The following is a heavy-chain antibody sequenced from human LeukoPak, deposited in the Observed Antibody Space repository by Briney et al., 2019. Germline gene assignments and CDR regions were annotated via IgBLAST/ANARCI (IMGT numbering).Heavy chain of an antibody. CDR1: GYTFTGYY. CDR2: INPNSGGT. J-gene: IGHJ3*02. V-gene: IGHV1-2*02. Sequence: DSVKVSCKASGYTFTGYYMHWVRQAPGHGLEWMGWINPNSGGTNYAQKFQGRVTMTRDTSISTAYMELSRLRSDDTAVYYCAGNYYDSSGYYWDAFDIWGQGTIVTVSS. D-gene: IGHD3-22*01. CDR3: AGNYYDSSGYYWDAFDI.